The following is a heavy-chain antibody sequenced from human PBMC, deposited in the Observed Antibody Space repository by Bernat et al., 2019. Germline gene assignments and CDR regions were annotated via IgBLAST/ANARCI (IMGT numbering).Heavy chain of an antibody. CDR2: IHSDGSST. CDR1: GFTFSSYW. J-gene: IGHJ6*02. V-gene: IGHV3-74*01. Sequence: EVQLVESGGGLVQPGGSLRLSCAASGFTFSSYWMHWVRQAPGKGLVWVSRIHSDGSSTSYADSVKGRFTISRDNAKNTLYLQMNSLRAEDTAVYYCARVGMDYYYYYGMDVWGQGTTVTVSS. D-gene: IGHD5-24*01. CDR3: ARVGMDYYYYYGMDV.